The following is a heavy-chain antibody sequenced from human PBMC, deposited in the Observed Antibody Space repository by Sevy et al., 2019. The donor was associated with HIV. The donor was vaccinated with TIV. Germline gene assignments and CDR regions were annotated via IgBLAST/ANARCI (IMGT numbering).Heavy chain of an antibody. D-gene: IGHD4-17*01. Sequence: ASVKVSCKASGYTFSDYYIHWVRQAPGQGLEWMAWINPNDGVTHYAQRFQGGVTLTRGTSVTTAYMELRGLRYDDTAIYYCASLTTRPTSDLYGMDVWGQGTPVTVSS. CDR1: GYTFSDYY. CDR3: ASLTTRPTSDLYGMDV. V-gene: IGHV1-2*02. J-gene: IGHJ6*02. CDR2: INPNDGVT.